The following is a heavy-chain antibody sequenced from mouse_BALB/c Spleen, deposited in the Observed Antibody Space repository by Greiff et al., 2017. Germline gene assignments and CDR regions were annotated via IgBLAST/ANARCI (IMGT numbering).Heavy chain of an antibody. V-gene: IGHV1-20*02. CDR2: INPYNGDT. CDR1: GYSFTGYF. J-gene: IGHJ4*01. CDR3: ARVRDYYGSSYAMDY. D-gene: IGHD1-1*01. Sequence: EVQLQQSGPELVKPGASVKISCKASGYSFTGYFMNWVMQSHGKSLEWIGRINPYNGDTFYNQKFKGKATVTVDKSSSTAHMELRSLASEDSAVYYCARVRDYYGSSYAMDYWGQGTSVTVSS.